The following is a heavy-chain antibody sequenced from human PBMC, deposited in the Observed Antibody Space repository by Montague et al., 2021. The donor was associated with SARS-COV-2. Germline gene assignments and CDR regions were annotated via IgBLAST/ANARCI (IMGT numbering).Heavy chain of an antibody. CDR3: ERVAGGYYHDSSAYFDY. V-gene: IGHV4-34*01. CDR2: INQSGST. D-gene: IGHD3-22*01. CDR1: GGSFSGYY. J-gene: IGHJ4*02. Sequence: SETLSLTCAVYGGSFSGYYWSWIRQPPGKGLEWIGEINQSGSTNYNPSLKSRVTLSVDASKTQFSLKLSSLTAADTAVYYCERVAGGYYHDSSAYFDYWGQGTLVTVSS.